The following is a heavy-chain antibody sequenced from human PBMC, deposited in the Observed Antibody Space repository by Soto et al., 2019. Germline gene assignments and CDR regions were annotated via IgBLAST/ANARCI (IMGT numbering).Heavy chain of an antibody. CDR1: GFTFSSYG. Sequence: QVQLVESGGGVVQPGRSLRLCCAASGFTFSSYGMHWVRQAPGKGLEWVAVISYDGSNKYYADSVKGRFTISRDNSKNTLYLQMNSLRAEDTAVYYCAKDLSRGNSQVNAFDIWGQGTMVTVSS. J-gene: IGHJ3*02. D-gene: IGHD3-10*01. V-gene: IGHV3-30*18. CDR3: AKDLSRGNSQVNAFDI. CDR2: ISYDGSNK.